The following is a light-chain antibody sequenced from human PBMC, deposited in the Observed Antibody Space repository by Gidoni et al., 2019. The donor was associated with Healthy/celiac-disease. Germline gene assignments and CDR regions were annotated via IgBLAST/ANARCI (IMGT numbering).Light chain of an antibody. CDR2: DDS. J-gene: IGLJ3*02. CDR3: QVWDSSSDHPGV. CDR1: NIGSKS. Sequence: SYVLTQPPSVSVAPGKTARITCGGNNIGSKSVHWCRQKPGQAPVLVVYDDSDRPSGIPERFSGSKSGKTATLTISRVEAGDEADYYCQVWDSSSDHPGVFGGGTKLTVL. V-gene: IGLV3-21*03.